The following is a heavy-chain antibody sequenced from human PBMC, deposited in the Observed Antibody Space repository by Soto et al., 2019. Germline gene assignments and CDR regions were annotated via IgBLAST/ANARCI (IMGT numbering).Heavy chain of an antibody. D-gene: IGHD1-26*01. J-gene: IGHJ6*02. CDR3: TSWIGVLQPHLSYGMDV. CDR2: IRSKANSYAT. CDR1: GFTFSGSA. V-gene: IGHV3-73*01. Sequence: EVQLLESGGGLVQPGGSLKLSCAASGFTFSGSAMHWVRQASGKGLEWVGRIRSKANSYATAYAASVKGRFTISRDDSKNTAYLQMNSLKTEDTAVYYCTSWIGVLQPHLSYGMDVWGQGTTVTVSS.